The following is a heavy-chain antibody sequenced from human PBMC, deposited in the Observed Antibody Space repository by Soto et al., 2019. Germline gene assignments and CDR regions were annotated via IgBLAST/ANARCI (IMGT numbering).Heavy chain of an antibody. CDR2: ISPFNGNT. D-gene: IGHD3-16*01. Sequence: ASVKVSCKSSGYPFTHYGITWIRQAPGQGLEWMGWISPFNGNTNYGQTLQGRVTLTTDTSTSTVYMELRSLRSDDTAVYYCARDQSFDRTYYYGMDVWGQGTTVTVSS. J-gene: IGHJ6*02. V-gene: IGHV1-18*01. CDR1: GYPFTHYG. CDR3: ARDQSFDRTYYYGMDV.